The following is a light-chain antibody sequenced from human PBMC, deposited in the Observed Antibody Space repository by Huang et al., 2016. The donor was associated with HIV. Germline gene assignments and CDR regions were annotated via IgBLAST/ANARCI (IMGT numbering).Light chain of an antibody. V-gene: IGKV1-9*01. CDR2: AAS. CDR3: QQLNTFF. Sequence: IQLTQSPSSLSASVGDRGTITCRASPDINSNLAWYQQKPGKAPKLLIYAASILQSGVPSRFSGYGSGTVFILTINNLQPEDFATYYCQQLNTFFFGPGTKVDL. CDR1: PDINSN. J-gene: IGKJ3*01.